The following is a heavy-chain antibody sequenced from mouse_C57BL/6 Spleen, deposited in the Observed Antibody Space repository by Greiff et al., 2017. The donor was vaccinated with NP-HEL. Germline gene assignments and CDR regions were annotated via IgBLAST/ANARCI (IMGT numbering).Heavy chain of an antibody. CDR3: ARYGTFGGWAY. J-gene: IGHJ3*01. D-gene: IGHD2-1*01. Sequence: QLQESGLELVKPGASVKISCKASGYSFTDYNRNGVKQSNGKSLEWIGVIIPNYGTTSYNQKLKGQATLTVDQSTSTAYMQLNSLTSEDSAVYYCARYGTFGGWAYWGQGTLGTVSA. CDR2: IIPNYGTT. V-gene: IGHV1-39*01. CDR1: GYSFTDYN.